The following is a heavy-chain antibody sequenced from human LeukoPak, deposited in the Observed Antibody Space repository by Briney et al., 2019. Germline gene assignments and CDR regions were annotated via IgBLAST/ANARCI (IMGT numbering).Heavy chain of an antibody. J-gene: IGHJ4*02. CDR1: GFTFDDYA. CDR3: AKESRDGYKSPYYFDY. V-gene: IGHV3-9*03. D-gene: IGHD5-24*01. Sequence: GGSLRLSCAASGFTFDDYAMHWVRQAPGKGLEWVSGISWNSGSIGYADSVKGRFTISRDNAKNSLYLQMNSLRAEDMALYYCAKESRDGYKSPYYFDYWGQGTLVTVSS. CDR2: ISWNSGSI.